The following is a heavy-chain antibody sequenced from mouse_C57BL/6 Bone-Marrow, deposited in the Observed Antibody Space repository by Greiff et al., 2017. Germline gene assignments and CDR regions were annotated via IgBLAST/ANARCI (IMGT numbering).Heavy chain of an antibody. CDR1: GYTFTSYD. J-gene: IGHJ1*03. V-gene: IGHV1-85*01. CDR3: ARLEFAGSSGDWYFDV. CDR2: IYPRDGST. D-gene: IGHD1-1*01. Sequence: QVQLQQSGPELVKPGASVKLSCKASGYTFTSYDINWVKQRPGQGLEWIGWIYPRDGSTKYNEKFTGKATLTVDTSSSTAYLELHSLTSEDAAVYFWARLEFAGSSGDWYFDVWGTGTTVTVSS.